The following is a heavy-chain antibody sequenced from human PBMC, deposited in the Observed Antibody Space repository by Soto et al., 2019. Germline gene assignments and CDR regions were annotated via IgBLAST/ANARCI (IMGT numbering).Heavy chain of an antibody. CDR3: ARQIYDSDTGPNFPCYFDS. V-gene: IGHV5-10-1*01. CDR2: IDPSDSQT. CDR1: GYSFAGYW. D-gene: IGHD3-9*01. Sequence: GEALKISCEGSGYSFAGYWITWVRQKPGKGLEWMGRIDPSDSQTYYSPSFRGHVTISVTKSITTVFLQWSSLRASDTAMYYCARQIYDSDTGPNFPCYFDSRGPGLPVTVSS. J-gene: IGHJ4*02.